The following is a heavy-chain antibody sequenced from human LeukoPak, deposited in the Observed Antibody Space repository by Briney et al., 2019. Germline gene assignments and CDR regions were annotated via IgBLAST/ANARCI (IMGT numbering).Heavy chain of an antibody. CDR3: ARVITGDNGYYYGLDV. J-gene: IGHJ6*02. CDR1: GYTFTSYY. V-gene: IGHV1-46*01. D-gene: IGHD2-21*02. Sequence: ASVKVSCKASGYTFTSYYMHWVRQAPGQGLEWMGIINPSGGSTSYAQKFQGRVTMTRDTSTSTVYMELSSLRSEDTAVYSCARVITGDNGYYYGLDVWGQGTTVTVSS. CDR2: INPSGGST.